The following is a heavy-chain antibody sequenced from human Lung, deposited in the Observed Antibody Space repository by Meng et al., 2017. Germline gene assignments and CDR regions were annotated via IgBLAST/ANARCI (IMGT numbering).Heavy chain of an antibody. CDR2: INHSGST. CDR1: GGSFSGYY. J-gene: IGHJ4*02. CDR3: ARGPTTMAHDFDY. D-gene: IGHD4-11*01. V-gene: IGHV4-34*01. Sequence: QVPVQQWGAGLLKPSEALPLTCAVYGGSFSGYYWSWIRQPPGKGLEWIGEINHSGSTNYNPSLESRATISVDTSQNNLSLKLSSVTAADSAVYYCARGPTTMAHDFDYWGQGTLVTVSS.